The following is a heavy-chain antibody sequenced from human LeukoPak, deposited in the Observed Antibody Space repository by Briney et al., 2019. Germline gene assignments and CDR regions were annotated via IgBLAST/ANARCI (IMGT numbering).Heavy chain of an antibody. V-gene: IGHV4-59*01. CDR1: GGSISSYY. CDR3: ARDSSGYYFRSSYMDV. D-gene: IGHD3-22*01. Sequence: NSSETLSPTCTVSGGSISSYYWSWIRQPPGKGLEWIGYIYYSGSTNYNPSLKSRVTISVDTSKNQFSLKLSSVTAADTAVYYCARDSSGYYFRSSYMDVWGKGTTVTISS. CDR2: IYYSGST. J-gene: IGHJ6*03.